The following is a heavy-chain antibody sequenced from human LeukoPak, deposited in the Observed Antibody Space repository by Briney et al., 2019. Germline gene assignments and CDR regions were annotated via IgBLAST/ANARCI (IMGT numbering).Heavy chain of an antibody. V-gene: IGHV5-51*01. CDR3: ARQLGATSPTWFNP. CDR1: GYSFTSYW. J-gene: IGHJ5*02. D-gene: IGHD1-26*01. Sequence: GESLKISCEGSGYSFTSYWIAWVRQMPGKGLEWMGVICPGDSDTRYSPSFQGQVTISADKSISTAYLQWSSLKASDTAMYYCARQLGATSPTWFNPWGQGTLVTVSS. CDR2: ICPGDSDT.